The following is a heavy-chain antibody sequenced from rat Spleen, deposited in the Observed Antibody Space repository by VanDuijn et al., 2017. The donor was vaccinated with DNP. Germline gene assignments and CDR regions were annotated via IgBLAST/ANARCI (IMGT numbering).Heavy chain of an antibody. CDR3: ARLGGLKDY. V-gene: IGHV2-6*01. J-gene: IGHJ2*01. D-gene: IGHD4-4*01. Sequence: QVQVKESGPGLVQPSQTLSLTCTVSGFSFTSYTVTWVRQPPGKGLEWIAAMSNGGSTYYNSTLKSRLSISWDTSKSRLFLKMNSLQTEDTAMYFCARLGGLKDYWGQGIMVTVSS. CDR2: MSNGGST. CDR1: GFSFTSYT.